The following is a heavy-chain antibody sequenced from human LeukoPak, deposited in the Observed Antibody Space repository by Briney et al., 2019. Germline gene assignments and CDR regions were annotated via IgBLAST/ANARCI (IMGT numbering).Heavy chain of an antibody. Sequence: SQTLSLTSAISWDSVSTNSAAGNWIGQSPARGRGWLGRPYYRCTRYNNHAASVKSRITIKAYTSKNQFSLQLNSGSPEDTAVYYCARDLVGIAVAGTAYYYGMDVWGQGTTVTVSS. V-gene: IGHV6-1*01. CDR3: ARDLVGIAVAGTAYYYGMDV. J-gene: IGHJ6*02. CDR1: WDSVSTNSAA. D-gene: IGHD6-19*01. CDR2: PYYRCTRYN.